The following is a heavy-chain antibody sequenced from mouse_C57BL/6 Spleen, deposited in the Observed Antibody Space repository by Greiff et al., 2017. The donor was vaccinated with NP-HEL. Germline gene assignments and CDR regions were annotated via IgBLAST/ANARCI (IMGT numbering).Heavy chain of an antibody. J-gene: IGHJ1*03. V-gene: IGHV2-2*01. CDR2: IWSGGST. CDR1: GFSFTSYG. Sequence: VQLQQSGPGLVQPSQSLSISCTVSGFSFTSYGVHWVRQSPGQGLEWLGVIWSGGSTDYNAAFISSLCISKDNSKSKVFFKMNRLQADETAIYYCAREGFYGSSYWYFDVWGKGTTVTVSS. D-gene: IGHD1-1*01. CDR3: AREGFYGSSYWYFDV.